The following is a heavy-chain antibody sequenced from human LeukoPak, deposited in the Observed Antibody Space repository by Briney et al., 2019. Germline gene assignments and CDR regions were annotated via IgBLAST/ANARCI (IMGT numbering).Heavy chain of an antibody. CDR2: IYYSGST. V-gene: IGHV4-30-4*02. Sequence: SETLSLTCTVSGGSISSGDYYWSWIRQPPGKGLEWIGYIYYSGSTYYNPSLKSRVTISVDTSKNQFSLKLSSVTAADTAVYYCARGGRSSGYYYASLYYFDYWGQGTLVTVSS. CDR3: ARGGRSSGYYYASLYYFDY. J-gene: IGHJ4*02. CDR1: GGSISSGDYY. D-gene: IGHD3-22*01.